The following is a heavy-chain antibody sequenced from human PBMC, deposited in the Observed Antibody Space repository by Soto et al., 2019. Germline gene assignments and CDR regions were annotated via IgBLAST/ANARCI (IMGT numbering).Heavy chain of an antibody. V-gene: IGHV1-18*01. Sequence: VKVSCKASGYTFTSYGISWVRQAPGQGLEWMGWISAYNGNTKYAQKLQGRVTMTTDTSASTAYMELSSLRSEDTAVYYCARDPLSSNVKLPYYDYVWGSYRYDAGYYGMDVWGQGTTVTVSS. D-gene: IGHD3-16*02. CDR2: ISAYNGNT. CDR1: GYTFTSYG. J-gene: IGHJ6*02. CDR3: ARDPLSSNVKLPYYDYVWGSYRYDAGYYGMDV.